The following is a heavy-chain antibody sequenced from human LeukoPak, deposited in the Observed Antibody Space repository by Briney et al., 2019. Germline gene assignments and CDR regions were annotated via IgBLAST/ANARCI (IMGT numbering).Heavy chain of an antibody. J-gene: IGHJ4*02. CDR2: ISYDGSNK. CDR1: GFTFSNYA. D-gene: IGHD2-15*01. CDR3: ARDFLGYCSGGSCQRSYFFDY. Sequence: GRSLRLSCAASGFTFSNYAMHWVRPAAGKGLEWVAVISYDGSNKYYADSVKGRFTISRDNSKNTLYLQMNSLRAEDTAVYYCARDFLGYCSGGSCQRSYFFDYWGQGTLVTVSS. V-gene: IGHV3-30-3*01.